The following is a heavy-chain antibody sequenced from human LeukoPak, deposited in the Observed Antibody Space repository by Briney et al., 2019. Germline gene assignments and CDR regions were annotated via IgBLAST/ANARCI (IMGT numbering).Heavy chain of an antibody. CDR3: ARANCVGDGSYYSAY. Sequence: SETLSLTCTVSGGSISSGDYYWSWIRQPPGKGLELIGYIYDSGRTYYNPSLKSRVTISVDTSKNQFSLKLSSVTAADTAVYYCARANCVGDGSYYSAYWGQGTLVTVSS. V-gene: IGHV4-30-4*01. CDR1: GGSISSGDYY. D-gene: IGHD2-21*01. CDR2: IYDSGRT. J-gene: IGHJ4*02.